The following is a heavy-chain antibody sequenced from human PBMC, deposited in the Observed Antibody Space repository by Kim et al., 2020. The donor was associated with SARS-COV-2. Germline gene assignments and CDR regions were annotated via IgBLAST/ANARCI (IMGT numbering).Heavy chain of an antibody. J-gene: IGHJ6*02. CDR3: ARDRYSYGYSSAGYYYSRMDV. CDR2: IYYSGST. CDR1: GGSISSGGYY. D-gene: IGHD5-18*01. V-gene: IGHV4-31*03. Sequence: SETLSLTCTVSGGSISSGGYYWSWIRQHPGKGLEWIGYIYYSGSTYYNPTLKSRVTLSVDTSKNQFSLKLSSLTAADTAVYYCARDRYSYGYSSAGYYYSRMDVWGPGTTVTVSS.